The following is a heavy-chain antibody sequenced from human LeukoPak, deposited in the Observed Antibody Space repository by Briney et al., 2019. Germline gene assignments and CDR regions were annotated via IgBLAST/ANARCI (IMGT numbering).Heavy chain of an antibody. CDR3: ARGPMFRGVIIRRSKSGYFDY. Sequence: GASVKVSCKASGYTFTSYDINWVRQATGQGLEWMGWMNPNSGDTGYAQNFQGRVTMTRDTSINTAYMELSSLRSEDTAVYYCARGPMFRGVIIRRSKSGYFDYWGQGTLVTVSS. CDR2: MNPNSGDT. D-gene: IGHD3-10*01. CDR1: GYTFTSYD. J-gene: IGHJ4*02. V-gene: IGHV1-8*01.